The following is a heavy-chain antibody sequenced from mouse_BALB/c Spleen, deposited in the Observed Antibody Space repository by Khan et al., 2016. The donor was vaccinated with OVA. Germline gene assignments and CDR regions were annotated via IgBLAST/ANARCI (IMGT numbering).Heavy chain of an antibody. J-gene: IGHJ4*01. CDR2: IWGDGST. CDR3: TRAYYGNYREAMDY. CDR1: GFSLTGYG. Sequence: VQLKESGPGLVAPSQSLSITCTVSGFSLTGYGVNWVRQPPGKGLEWLGMIWGDGSTDYNSALKSRLSISKDNSKSQVFLKSNKRQTEDTARYYCTRAYYGNYREAMDYWGQGTSVTVSS. V-gene: IGHV2-6-7*01. D-gene: IGHD2-10*01.